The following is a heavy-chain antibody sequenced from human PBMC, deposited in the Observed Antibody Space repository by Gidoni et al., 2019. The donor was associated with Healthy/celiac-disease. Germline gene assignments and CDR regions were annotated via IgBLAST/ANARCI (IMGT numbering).Heavy chain of an antibody. J-gene: IGHJ6*02. CDR2: IYPGDSDT. V-gene: IGHV5-51*01. D-gene: IGHD2-21*01. CDR1: GYSFTSYW. Sequence: EVQLVQSGAEVKKPGESLKISCQGSGYSFTSYWIGWVRQMPGKGLEWMGIIYPGDSDTRYSPSFQGQVTISADKSISTAYLQWSSLKASDTAMYYCARHTGLRWADDYYYYGMDVWGQGTTVTVSS. CDR3: ARHTGLRWADDYYYYGMDV.